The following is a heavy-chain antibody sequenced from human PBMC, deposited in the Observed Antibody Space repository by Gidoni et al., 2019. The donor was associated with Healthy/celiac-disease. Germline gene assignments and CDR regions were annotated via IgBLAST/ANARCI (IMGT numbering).Heavy chain of an antibody. V-gene: IGHV3-48*01. CDR1: GFTFSSYS. D-gene: IGHD4-17*01. J-gene: IGHJ4*02. CDR3: ARDRVPTVTTQTYFDY. CDR2: ISSSSSTI. Sequence: EVQLVESGGGLVQPGGSLRLSCADSGFTFSSYSMNCVRQAPGKGLEWFSYISSSSSTIYYADSVKGRFTISRDNAKNSLYLQMNSLRAEDTAVYYCARDRVPTVTTQTYFDYWGQGTLVTVSS.